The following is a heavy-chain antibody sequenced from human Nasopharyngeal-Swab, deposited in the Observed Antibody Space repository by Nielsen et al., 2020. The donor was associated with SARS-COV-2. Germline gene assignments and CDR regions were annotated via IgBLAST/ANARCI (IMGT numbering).Heavy chain of an antibody. CDR1: GYTFTSYG. D-gene: IGHD2-2*01. V-gene: IGHV1-18*01. CDR2: ISAYNGNT. Sequence: ASVKVSCKASGYTFTSYGISWVRQAPGQGLEWMGWISAYNGNTNYAQKLQGRVTMTTDTSTSTAYMELRSLRSDDTAVYYCASNPLYCSSTSCYHDAFDTWGQGTMVTVS. CDR3: ASNPLYCSSTSCYHDAFDT. J-gene: IGHJ3*02.